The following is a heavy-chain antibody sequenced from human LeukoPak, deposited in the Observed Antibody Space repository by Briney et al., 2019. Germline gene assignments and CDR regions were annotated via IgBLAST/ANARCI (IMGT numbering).Heavy chain of an antibody. V-gene: IGHV3-11*01. Sequence: GGSLRLSCAASGFTFSDYYMSWIRQAPGKGLEWVSYISSSGSTIYYADSVKGRFTISRDNAKNSLYLQMNSLRAVDTAVYCCARDRRYCSGGSCYSIFDYWGQGTLVTVSS. CDR2: ISSSGSTI. J-gene: IGHJ4*02. CDR3: ARDRRYCSGGSCYSIFDY. CDR1: GFTFSDYY. D-gene: IGHD2-15*01.